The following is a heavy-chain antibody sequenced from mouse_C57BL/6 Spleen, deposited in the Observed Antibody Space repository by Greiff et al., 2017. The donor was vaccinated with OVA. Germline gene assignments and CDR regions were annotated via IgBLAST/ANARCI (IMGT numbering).Heavy chain of an antibody. Sequence: VQLQQPGAELVKPGASVKMSCKASGYTFTSYWITWVKQRPGQGLEWIGDIYPGSGSTNYNEKFKSKATLTVDTSSSTAYMQLSSLTSEDSAVYYCARSTKYDYDWFAYWGQGTLVTVSA. V-gene: IGHV1-55*01. D-gene: IGHD2-4*01. CDR2: IYPGSGST. CDR3: ARSTKYDYDWFAY. J-gene: IGHJ3*01. CDR1: GYTFTSYW.